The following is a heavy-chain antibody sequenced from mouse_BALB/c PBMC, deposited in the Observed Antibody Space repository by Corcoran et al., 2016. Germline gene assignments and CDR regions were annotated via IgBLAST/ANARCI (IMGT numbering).Heavy chain of an antibody. V-gene: IGHV14-3*02. CDR2: IDPANGNT. J-gene: IGHJ1*01. CDR1: GFNIKDTY. Sequence: EVQLQQSGAELVKPGASVKLSCTASGFNIKDTYMHWVKQRPEQDMEGTGRIDPANGNTKYDPKFQGKATITADTSSNTAYLQLSSLTSEDTAVYYCARWDWYFDVWGAGTTVTVSS. CDR3: ARWDWYFDV.